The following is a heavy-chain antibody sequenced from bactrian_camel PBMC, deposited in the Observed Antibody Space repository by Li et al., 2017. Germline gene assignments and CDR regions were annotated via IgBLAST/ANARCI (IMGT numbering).Heavy chain of an antibody. CDR1: GFTFSSCW. J-gene: IGHJ4*01. CDR2: IHPNGITT. V-gene: IGHV3S1*01. CDR3: ATTYDAMN. D-gene: IGHD2*01. Sequence: HVQLVESGGDLVEPGGSLRLSCAASGFTFSSCWMYWVRQAPGKGLEWVSNIHPNGITTYYSDSVKGRFTISRDNAKNTVYLQLNSLNTEDTAMYYCATTYDAMNRGQGTQVTVS.